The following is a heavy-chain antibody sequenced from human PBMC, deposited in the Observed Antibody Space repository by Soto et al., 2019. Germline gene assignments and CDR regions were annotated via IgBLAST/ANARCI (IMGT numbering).Heavy chain of an antibody. J-gene: IGHJ4*02. Sequence: PGGSLRLSCGASGLAFSNYAMTWVRPAPGKGLGWVSVISASGYSAYYGGAVNGRFTTSRDNSKSTLYLQMNGLRADDTAVYYCAKGEQLWDPFDYWGQGTLVTVSS. CDR1: GLAFSNYA. D-gene: IGHD5-18*01. CDR3: AKGEQLWDPFDY. CDR2: ISASGYSA. V-gene: IGHV3-23*01.